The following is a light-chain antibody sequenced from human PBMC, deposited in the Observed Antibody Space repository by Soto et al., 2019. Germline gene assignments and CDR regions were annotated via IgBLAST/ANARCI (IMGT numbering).Light chain of an antibody. Sequence: DIQMTQSPSTLSASVGDRVTITCRASQSISSWLAWYQQKPGKAPKLLIYKASSLGSGVPSRFRGSGSGTEFTLTISSLQAEDFAIYYCQQYNSHSSYTFGQGTKLEIK. V-gene: IGKV1-5*03. CDR3: QQYNSHSSYT. J-gene: IGKJ2*01. CDR1: QSISSW. CDR2: KAS.